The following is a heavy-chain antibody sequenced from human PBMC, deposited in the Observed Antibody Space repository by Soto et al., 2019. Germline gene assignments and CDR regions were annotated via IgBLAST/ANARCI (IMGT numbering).Heavy chain of an antibody. J-gene: IGHJ6*02. CDR1: GFTFSSYW. D-gene: IGHD2-21*01. Sequence: GGSLRLSCAASGFTFSSYWMHWVRQAPGKGLVWVSRINSDGSSTSYADSVKGRFTISRDNAKNTLYLQMNSLRAEDTAVYYCAREYILVVPPGVNYGMDVWGQGTTVTVSS. V-gene: IGHV3-74*01. CDR3: AREYILVVPPGVNYGMDV. CDR2: INSDGSST.